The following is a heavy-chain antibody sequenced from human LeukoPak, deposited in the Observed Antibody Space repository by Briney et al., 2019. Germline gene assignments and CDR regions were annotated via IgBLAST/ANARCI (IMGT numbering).Heavy chain of an antibody. Sequence: GGSLRLPCAASGFTFRSYSMNWVRQAPGKGLEWVSYISSSSSTKYHADSVRGRFTISRDNAKNSLYLQMNSLRDEDTAVYYCAREYSSSSGKALDYWGQGTLVTVSS. CDR3: AREYSSSSGKALDY. CDR1: GFTFRSYS. J-gene: IGHJ4*02. CDR2: ISSSSSTK. V-gene: IGHV3-48*02. D-gene: IGHD6-6*01.